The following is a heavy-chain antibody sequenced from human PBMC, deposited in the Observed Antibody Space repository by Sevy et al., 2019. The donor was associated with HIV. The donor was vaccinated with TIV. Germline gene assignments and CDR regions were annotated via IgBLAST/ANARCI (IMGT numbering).Heavy chain of an antibody. CDR2: IYYNGHI. CDR1: GGSITSLY. CDR3: AGENAWGRGYS. D-gene: IGHD1-26*01. J-gene: IGHJ4*02. V-gene: IGHV4-59*08. Sequence: SGTLSLPCTVSGGSITSLYWNWIRQPPGKGLEWIANIYYNGHINYNPSLKSWVTLSLDTSKNQFSLRLSSVTAADTAMYYCAGENAWGRGYSWGQGTLVTVSS.